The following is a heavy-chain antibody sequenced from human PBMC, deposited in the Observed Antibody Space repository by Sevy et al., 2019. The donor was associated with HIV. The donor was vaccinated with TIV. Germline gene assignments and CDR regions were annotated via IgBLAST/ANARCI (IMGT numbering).Heavy chain of an antibody. V-gene: IGHV3-23*01. Sequence: GGSLRLSCAASGFTFISYAMSWVRQAPGKGLEWVSAISGRGGRTYYADSVKGRFTISRDNSKNTLYLQMNSLRAEDTAVYHCAKDQGYCSSTSCYSDYWGQGTLVTVSS. CDR3: AKDQGYCSSTSCYSDY. J-gene: IGHJ4*02. CDR2: ISGRGGRT. CDR1: GFTFISYA. D-gene: IGHD2-2*01.